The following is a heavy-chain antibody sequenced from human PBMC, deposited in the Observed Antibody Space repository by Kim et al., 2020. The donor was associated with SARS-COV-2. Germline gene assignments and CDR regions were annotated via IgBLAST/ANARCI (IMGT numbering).Heavy chain of an antibody. CDR2: IYYSESF. Sequence: SETLSLTCTVSGGSISISSFYWGWIRQPPGKGLEWFGSIYYSESFYYNPSLKSRVTISVDTSKNQFSLKLIYVTAADTAVYYCARLICYDSSCYLLFDYCGQGTLVTVSS. CDR3: ARLICYDSSCYLLFDY. CDR1: GGSISISSFY. J-gene: IGHJ4*02. D-gene: IGHD3-22*01. V-gene: IGHV4-39*01.